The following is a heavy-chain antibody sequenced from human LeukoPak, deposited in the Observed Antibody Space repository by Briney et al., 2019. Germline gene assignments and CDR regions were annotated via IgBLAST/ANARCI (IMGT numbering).Heavy chain of an antibody. CDR1: GYSNSSDNY. V-gene: IGHV4-38-2*02. CDR2: IYHTGST. Sequence: SETLSLTCTVSGYSNSSDNYWGWIRQPPGKGLEWIGNIYHTGSTYYNPSLTSRVTISIDTSKNQFSLKLSSVTAADTAVYYCARDLSITLIRGVTFDYWGQGALVTVSS. D-gene: IGHD3-10*01. J-gene: IGHJ4*02. CDR3: ARDLSITLIRGVTFDY.